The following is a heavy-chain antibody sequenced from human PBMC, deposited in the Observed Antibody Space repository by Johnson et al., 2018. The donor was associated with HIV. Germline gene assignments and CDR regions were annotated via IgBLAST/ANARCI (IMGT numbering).Heavy chain of an antibody. Sequence: VQLVESGGGVVQPGGSLRLSCVGSGIAFSTNWMHWVRQAPGKGLVWVSRINSDGSSTSYADSVKGRFTISRDNSKNTLYLQGNSLKTEDTAVYYCTRGPEITICGVVARNAFDIWGQGTMVTVSS. J-gene: IGHJ3*02. CDR3: TRGPEITICGVVARNAFDI. D-gene: IGHD3-3*01. CDR1: GIAFSTNW. CDR2: INSDGSST. V-gene: IGHV3-74*02.